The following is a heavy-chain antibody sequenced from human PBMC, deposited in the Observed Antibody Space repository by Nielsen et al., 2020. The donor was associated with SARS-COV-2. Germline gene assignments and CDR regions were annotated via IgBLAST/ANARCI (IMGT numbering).Heavy chain of an antibody. CDR1: GGSISSSSYY. V-gene: IGHV4-39*01. D-gene: IGHD3-16*01. Sequence: SETLSLTCTVSGGSISSSSYYWGWIRQPPGKGLEWIGSIYYSGSTYYNPSLKSRVTISVDTSKNQFSLKLSSVTAADTAVYYCARHGGPNWLDPWGQGTLVTVSS. CDR3: ARHGGPNWLDP. J-gene: IGHJ5*02. CDR2: IYYSGST.